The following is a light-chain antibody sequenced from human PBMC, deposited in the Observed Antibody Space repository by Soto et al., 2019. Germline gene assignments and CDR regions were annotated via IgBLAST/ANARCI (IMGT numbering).Light chain of an antibody. V-gene: IGKV3-11*01. CDR2: AAS. Sequence: EIVLPQSPGTLSLSPGERATLSCRASQSVSKYLACYQQRPGQAPRLLIHAASSRATGIPARFSGSGSGTDFTITISLLEPEDFAGYYCQQCSNSKTFGQGTKVEMK. J-gene: IGKJ1*01. CDR3: QQCSNSKT. CDR1: QSVSKY.